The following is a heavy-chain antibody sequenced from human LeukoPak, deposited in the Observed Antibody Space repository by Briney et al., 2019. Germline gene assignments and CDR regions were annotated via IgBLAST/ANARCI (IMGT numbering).Heavy chain of an antibody. CDR1: GDAISIGGYY. Sequence: SETLSLTCTVSGDAISIGGYYWSWIRQPPGKGLEWIGYIYYSGSTYYTPSLRGRVTISVDTSKNQFSLNLSSVTAADTAVYYCARGYSLDYWGQGTLVTVSS. CDR2: IYYSGST. D-gene: IGHD5-18*01. V-gene: IGHV4-30-4*01. CDR3: ARGYSLDY. J-gene: IGHJ4*02.